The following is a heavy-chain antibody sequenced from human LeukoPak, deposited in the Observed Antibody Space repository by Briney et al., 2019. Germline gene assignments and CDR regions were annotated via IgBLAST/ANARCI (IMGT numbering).Heavy chain of an antibody. Sequence: PSETLSLTCTVSGVSIRSYYWSWIRQPPGKGLEWIGYIDYSGSTNYNPSLKSRVTISVDTSKNQFSLNLSSVTAADTAVYYCAREQARYGDFDYWGQGTLVTVSS. CDR1: GVSIRSYY. CDR3: AREQARYGDFDY. D-gene: IGHD4-17*01. CDR2: IDYSGST. V-gene: IGHV4-59*01. J-gene: IGHJ4*02.